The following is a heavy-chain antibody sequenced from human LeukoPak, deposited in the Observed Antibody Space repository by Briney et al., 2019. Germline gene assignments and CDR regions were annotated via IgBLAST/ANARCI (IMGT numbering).Heavy chain of an antibody. V-gene: IGHV4-59*01. Sequence: PSETLSLTCTVSGGSISSYYWSWIRQPPGKGLEWVGYIYYSGSTNYNPSLKSRVTISVDTSKSQFSLKLSSVTAADTAVYYCARHGEGVTMIVVVRDAFDIWGQGTMVTVSS. J-gene: IGHJ3*02. CDR2: IYYSGST. D-gene: IGHD3-22*01. CDR3: ARHGEGVTMIVVVRDAFDI. CDR1: GGSISSYY.